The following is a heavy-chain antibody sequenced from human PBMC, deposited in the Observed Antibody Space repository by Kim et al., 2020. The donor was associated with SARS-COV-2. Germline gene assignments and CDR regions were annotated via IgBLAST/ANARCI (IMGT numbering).Heavy chain of an antibody. CDR2: INHSGST. D-gene: IGHD2-2*03. J-gene: IGHJ4*02. V-gene: IGHV4-34*01. Sequence: SETLSLTCAVYGGSFSGYYWSWIRQPPGKGLEWIGEINHSGSTNYNPSLKSRVTISVDTSKNQFSLKLSSVTAADTAVYYCARVKVGIVVVPAAHFDYWGQGTLVTVSS. CDR1: GGSFSGYY. CDR3: ARVKVGIVVVPAAHFDY.